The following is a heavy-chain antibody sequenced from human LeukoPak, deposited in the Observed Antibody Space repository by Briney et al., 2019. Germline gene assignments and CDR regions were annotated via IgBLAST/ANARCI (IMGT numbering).Heavy chain of an antibody. J-gene: IGHJ5*02. CDR2: IRYDGSNK. CDR1: GFTFSSYG. Sequence: PGGSLRLSCAASGFTFSSYGMHWVRQAPGKGLEWVAFIRYDGSNKYYADSVKGRFTISRDNSKNTLYLQMNSLRAEDTAVYYCAKAQEEYYYDSSGYPGGFGPWGQGTLVTVSS. CDR3: AKAQEEYYYDSSGYPGGFGP. D-gene: IGHD3-22*01. V-gene: IGHV3-30*02.